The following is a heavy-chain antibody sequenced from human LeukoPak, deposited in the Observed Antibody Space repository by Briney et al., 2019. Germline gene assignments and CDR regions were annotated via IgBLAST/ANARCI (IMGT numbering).Heavy chain of an antibody. J-gene: IGHJ4*02. CDR2: IRYDGSNK. D-gene: IGHD3-10*01. CDR1: GFTFSSYG. Sequence: GGSLRLSCAASGFTFSSYGMHWVRQAPGKGLEWVVFIRYDGSNKYYADSVKGRFTISRDNSKNTLYLQMNSLRAEDTAVYYCAKGNYYGSGSYNYFDYWGQGTLVTVSS. V-gene: IGHV3-30*02. CDR3: AKGNYYGSGSYNYFDY.